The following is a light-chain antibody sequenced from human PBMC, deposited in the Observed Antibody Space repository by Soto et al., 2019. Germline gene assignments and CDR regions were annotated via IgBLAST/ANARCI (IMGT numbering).Light chain of an antibody. CDR1: SSNLGARYD. CDR2: VNN. V-gene: IGLV1-40*01. J-gene: IGLJ1*01. Sequence: QSVLAQPPSVSGAPGQRVTISCTGSSSNLGARYDVHWYQQLPGTAPKLLIYVNNNRPSGVSDRFSGSKSGTSASLAITGLQAEDEADYYCQSYDNRLSGYVFGTGTKVTVL. CDR3: QSYDNRLSGYV.